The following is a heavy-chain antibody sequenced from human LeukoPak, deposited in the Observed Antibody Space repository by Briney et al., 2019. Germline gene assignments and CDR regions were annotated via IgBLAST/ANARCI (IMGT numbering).Heavy chain of an antibody. CDR2: IYYSGST. Sequence: PSETLSLTCTVSGRPISSYYWSWIRQPPGKGLEWIGYIYYSGSTNYNPSLKSRVTISVDTSKNQFSLKLSSVTAADTAVYYCARDCSSTSCYHALDYWGQGTLVTVSS. CDR1: GRPISSYY. V-gene: IGHV4-59*12. CDR3: ARDCSSTSCYHALDY. D-gene: IGHD2-2*01. J-gene: IGHJ4*02.